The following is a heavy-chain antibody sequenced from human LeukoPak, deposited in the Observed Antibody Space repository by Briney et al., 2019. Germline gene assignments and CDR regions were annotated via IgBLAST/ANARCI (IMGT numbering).Heavy chain of an antibody. Sequence: SETLSLTCAVSGYAISSGYYWGWIRQPPGKGLEWIGEINHSGSTNYNPSLKSRVTISVDTSKNQFSLKLSSVTAADTAVYYCASAVVTPDYFDYWGQGTLVTVSS. J-gene: IGHJ4*02. CDR1: GYAISSGYY. CDR3: ASAVVTPDYFDY. CDR2: INHSGST. D-gene: IGHD4-23*01. V-gene: IGHV4-38-2*01.